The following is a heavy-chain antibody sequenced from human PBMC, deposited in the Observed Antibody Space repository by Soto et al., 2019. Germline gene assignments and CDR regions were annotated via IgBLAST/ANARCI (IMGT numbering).Heavy chain of an antibody. D-gene: IGHD6-6*01. J-gene: IGHJ6*02. Sequence: ASVKVSCKASGGTFSSYTISWVRQAPGQGLEWMGRIIPILGIANYAQKFQGRVTITADESTSTAYMELSSLRSEDTAVYYCASRQRIAATYYYGMDVWGQGTTVTVSS. V-gene: IGHV1-69*02. CDR1: GGTFSSYT. CDR2: IIPILGIA. CDR3: ASRQRIAATYYYGMDV.